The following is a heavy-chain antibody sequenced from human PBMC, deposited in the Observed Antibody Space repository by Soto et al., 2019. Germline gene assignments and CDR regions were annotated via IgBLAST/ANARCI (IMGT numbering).Heavy chain of an antibody. Sequence: GGSLRLSCAASGFTFDDYTMHWVRQAPGKGLEWVSGINWNGASTGYADSVKGRFTISRDNAKNSLYLQMNSLRAEDTALYYCARTRMYDILTGYYIPFDYWGQGTLVTVSS. D-gene: IGHD3-9*01. CDR3: ARTRMYDILTGYYIPFDY. J-gene: IGHJ4*02. V-gene: IGHV3-20*04. CDR2: INWNGAST. CDR1: GFTFDDYT.